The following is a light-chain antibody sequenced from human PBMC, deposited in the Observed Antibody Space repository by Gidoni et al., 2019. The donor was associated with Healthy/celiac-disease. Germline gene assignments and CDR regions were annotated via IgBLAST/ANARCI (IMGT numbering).Light chain of an antibody. V-gene: IGKV1-5*03. J-gene: IGKJ4*01. CDR2: KAS. CDR3: QQYNSYQLT. CDR1: QSISSG. Sequence: DIQMTQSPSTRSASVGERVTITCRASQSISSGLAWYQQKPGKAPKLLIYKASSLESGVPSRFSGSGSGTEFTLTISSLQPDDFATYYCQQYNSYQLTFGGGTKVEIK.